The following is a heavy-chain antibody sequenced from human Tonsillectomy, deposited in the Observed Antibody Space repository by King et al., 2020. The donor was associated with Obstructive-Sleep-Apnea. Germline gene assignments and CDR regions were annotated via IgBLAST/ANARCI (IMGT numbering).Heavy chain of an antibody. Sequence: QLVQSGAEVKKPGASVKVSCKASGYTFTGYYMHWVRQAPGQGLEGMGWINPNSGGTNYAQKFQGRVTMTRDTSISTAYMELSRLRSDDTAVYYCARIRGGGGGIEIDYWGQGTLVTVSS. D-gene: IGHD2-21*01. CDR1: GYTFTGYY. CDR3: ARIRGGGGGIEIDY. CDR2: INPNSGGT. V-gene: IGHV1-2*02. J-gene: IGHJ4*02.